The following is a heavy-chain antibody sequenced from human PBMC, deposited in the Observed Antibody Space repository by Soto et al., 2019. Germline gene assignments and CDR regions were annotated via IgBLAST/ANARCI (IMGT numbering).Heavy chain of an antibody. Sequence: ASVKVSCKASGYTFTSYAMHWVRQAPGQRLEWMGWINAGNGNTKYSQKFQGRVTITRDTSASTAYMELSSLRSEDTAVYYCARDGEYTRLVYRFDPWGQGTLVTVSS. V-gene: IGHV1-3*01. D-gene: IGHD5-12*01. CDR2: INAGNGNT. J-gene: IGHJ5*02. CDR3: ARDGEYTRLVYRFDP. CDR1: GYTFTSYA.